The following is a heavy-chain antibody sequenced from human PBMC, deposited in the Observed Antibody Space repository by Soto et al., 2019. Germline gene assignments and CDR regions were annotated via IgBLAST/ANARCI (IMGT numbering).Heavy chain of an antibody. J-gene: IGHJ6*02. D-gene: IGHD3-3*01. Sequence: SETLSLTCTVSGGSISSGGYYWSWIRQHPGKGLEWIGYIYYSGSTYYNPSLKSRVTISVDTSKNQFSLKLSSVTAADTAVYYCARDRRFLEWTHGMDVWGQGTTVTVSS. CDR2: IYYSGST. CDR3: ARDRRFLEWTHGMDV. CDR1: GGSISSGGYY. V-gene: IGHV4-31*03.